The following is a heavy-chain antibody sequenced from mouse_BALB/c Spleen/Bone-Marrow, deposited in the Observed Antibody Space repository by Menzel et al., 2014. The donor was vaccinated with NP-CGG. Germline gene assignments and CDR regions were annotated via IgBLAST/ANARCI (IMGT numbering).Heavy chain of an antibody. V-gene: IGHV5-17*02. CDR1: GFTFSSFG. J-gene: IGHJ4*01. Sequence: EVKLVESGGGLVQPGGSRKLSCAASGFTFSSFGMHWVRQAPEKGLEWVAYISNGSSPIYYADTVKGRFTISRDNPKNTLFLQMTSLRSEDTAMYYCARKGAMITHYYAMDYWGQGTSVTGSS. CDR3: ARKGAMITHYYAMDY. CDR2: ISNGSSPI. D-gene: IGHD2-4*01.